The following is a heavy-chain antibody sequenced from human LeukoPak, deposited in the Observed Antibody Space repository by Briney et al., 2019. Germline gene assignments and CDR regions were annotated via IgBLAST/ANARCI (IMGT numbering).Heavy chain of an antibody. CDR1: GFSFSSYW. Sequence: GGSLRLSCAASGFSFSSYWMSWVRQAPGKGLEWVANIKEDGSEKYYVDSVKGRFTISRDNAKNSLYLHMNSLTAEDTAMYYCARDWVAGVPFDAFDIWGQGTMVSVSS. CDR3: ARDWVAGVPFDAFDI. CDR2: IKEDGSEK. D-gene: IGHD3-10*01. V-gene: IGHV3-7*03. J-gene: IGHJ3*02.